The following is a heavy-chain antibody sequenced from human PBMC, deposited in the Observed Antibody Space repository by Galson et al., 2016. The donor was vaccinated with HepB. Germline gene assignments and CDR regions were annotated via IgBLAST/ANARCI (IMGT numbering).Heavy chain of an antibody. Sequence: SVKVSCKASGYTFTSNGISWVRQAPGQGLEWMGWISAYNGNTNYAQKFQGRVTMTTDTSTSTAYMELRSLRSDDTAVYYCTSGYCSHSSCYKARYYYYYGMDVWGQGTTVTVSS. J-gene: IGHJ6*02. CDR2: ISAYNGNT. CDR3: TSGYCSHSSCYKARYYYYYGMDV. V-gene: IGHV1-18*01. D-gene: IGHD2-2*02. CDR1: GYTFTSNG.